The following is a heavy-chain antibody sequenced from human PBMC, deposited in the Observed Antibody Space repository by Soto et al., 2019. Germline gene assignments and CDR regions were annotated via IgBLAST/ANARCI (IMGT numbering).Heavy chain of an antibody. CDR3: AKDTYYHDSSGYYVFDY. CDR1: GFTFTDYG. CDR2: ISYDGSNK. Sequence: PGGSLRLSCADSGFTFTDYGMHWVRQAPGKGLEWVAVISYDGSNKNYADSVKGRFTISRDNSKNTLYLQMNSLRAEDTAVYYCAKDTYYHDSSGYYVFDYRGQGTLVTVSS. D-gene: IGHD3-22*01. J-gene: IGHJ4*02. V-gene: IGHV3-30*18.